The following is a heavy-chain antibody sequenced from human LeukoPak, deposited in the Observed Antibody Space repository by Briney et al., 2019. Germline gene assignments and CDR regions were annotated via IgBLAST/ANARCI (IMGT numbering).Heavy chain of an antibody. D-gene: IGHD6-13*01. CDR3: AKGTYSTNWYYFDY. J-gene: IGHJ4*02. Sequence: GRSLRLSCAASGFTFDDYGMHWVRQAPGKGLEWVSGISWNSGSIGYGDSVKGRFTISRDNAKNSLYLQMNSLRTEDMALYYCAKGTYSTNWYYFDYWGQGTLVTVSS. CDR2: ISWNSGSI. V-gene: IGHV3-9*03. CDR1: GFTFDDYG.